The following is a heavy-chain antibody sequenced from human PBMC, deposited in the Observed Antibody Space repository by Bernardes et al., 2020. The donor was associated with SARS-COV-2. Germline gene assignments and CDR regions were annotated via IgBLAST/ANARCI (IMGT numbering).Heavy chain of an antibody. CDR1: GFTFSSYS. CDR2: ISSSSSTI. Sequence: VGSLRLSCAASGFTFSSYSMNWVRQAPGKGLEWVSYISSSSSTIYYADSVKGRFTISRDNAKNSLYLQMNSLRAEDTAVYYCARDQRITIFGVVINPSYYMDVWGKGTTVTVSS. J-gene: IGHJ6*03. CDR3: ARDQRITIFGVVINPSYYMDV. D-gene: IGHD3-3*01. V-gene: IGHV3-48*04.